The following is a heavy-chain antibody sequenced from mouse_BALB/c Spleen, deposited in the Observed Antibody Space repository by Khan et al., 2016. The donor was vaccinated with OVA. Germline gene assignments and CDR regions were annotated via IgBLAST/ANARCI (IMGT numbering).Heavy chain of an antibody. J-gene: IGHJ3*01. CDR1: GDSITSGY. CDR3: ARSTYMYAFAY. CDR2: MIYSGNT. Sequence: VQLKESGPSLVKPSQTLSLTCSVTGDSITSGYWSWIRKFPGNKLEYMGYMIYSGNTYCNPSLKSRISITRHTSKNQYSLQLNSVTTEDTATYYCARSTYMYAFAYWGQGTLVTVSA. V-gene: IGHV3-8*02. D-gene: IGHD2-14*01.